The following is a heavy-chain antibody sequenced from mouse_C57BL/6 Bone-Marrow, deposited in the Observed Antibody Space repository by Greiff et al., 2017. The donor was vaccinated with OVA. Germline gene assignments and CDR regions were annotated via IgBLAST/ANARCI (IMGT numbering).Heavy chain of an antibody. V-gene: IGHV3-6*01. Sequence: EVQLQQSGPGLVKPSQSLSLTCSVTGYSITSGYYWNWIRQFPGNKLEWMGYISYDGSNNYNPSLKNRISITRDTSKNQFFLKLNSVTTEDTATYYCARGRANWDVTWFAYWGQGTLVTVSA. J-gene: IGHJ3*01. CDR1: GYSITSGYY. CDR2: ISYDGSN. D-gene: IGHD4-1*01. CDR3: ARGRANWDVTWFAY.